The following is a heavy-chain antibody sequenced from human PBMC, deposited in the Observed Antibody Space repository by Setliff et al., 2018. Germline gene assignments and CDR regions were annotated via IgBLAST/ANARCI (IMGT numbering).Heavy chain of an antibody. D-gene: IGHD5-12*01. J-gene: IGHJ4*02. CDR2: VRHRGGT. V-gene: IGHV4-38-2*01. Sequence: TSETLSLTCAVSGYSISSGYYWGWIRQPPGKGLEWLGSVRHRGGTYYNPSLKSRVTISLDTSANQLSLEVTSVTAADTAVYYCARYQAATMLNYWGQGTLVT. CDR1: GYSISSGYY. CDR3: ARYQAATMLNY.